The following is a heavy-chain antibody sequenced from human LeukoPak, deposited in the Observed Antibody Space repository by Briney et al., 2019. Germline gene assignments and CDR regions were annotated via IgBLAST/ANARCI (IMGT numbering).Heavy chain of an antibody. J-gene: IGHJ4*02. Sequence: SVKVSCKASGGTFSSYAISWVRQAPGQGLEWMGRIIPILGIANYAQKFQGRVTITADKSTSTACMELSSLRSEDTAVYYCARGLGSSGWADLDYWGQGTLVTVSS. V-gene: IGHV1-69*04. CDR1: GGTFSSYA. CDR3: ARGLGSSGWADLDY. CDR2: IIPILGIA. D-gene: IGHD6-19*01.